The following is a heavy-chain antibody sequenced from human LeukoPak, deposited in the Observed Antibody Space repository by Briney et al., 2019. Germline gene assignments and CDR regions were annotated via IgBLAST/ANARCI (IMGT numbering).Heavy chain of an antibody. D-gene: IGHD3-10*01. Sequence: SETLSLTCAVDGGSFRGYYWTWIRQSPGKGLEWIGYSYYSGSTQYNPSLKSRVTISVDTSKNQFSLKLSSVTAADTAVYYCARDMYGSGNFLPESPWGQGTLVTVSS. CDR3: ARDMYGSGNFLPESP. CDR1: GGSFRGYY. CDR2: SYYSGST. J-gene: IGHJ5*02. V-gene: IGHV4-59*01.